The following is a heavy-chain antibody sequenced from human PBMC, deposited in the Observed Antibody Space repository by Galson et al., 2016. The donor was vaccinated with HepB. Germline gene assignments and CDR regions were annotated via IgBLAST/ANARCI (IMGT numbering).Heavy chain of an antibody. CDR1: GDSVSSTSAN. CDR3: ARTAPFNTGTFDY. CDR2: TYYKSKWYN. Sequence: CAISGDSVSSTSANWNWIRQSPSRGLEWLGRTYYKSKWYNDYAVSVQSRITINPATSKNQFSLQLDSMTPEDTAVYYCARTAPFNTGTFDYWGQGTLVTVSS. V-gene: IGHV6-1*01. J-gene: IGHJ4*02. D-gene: IGHD1-7*01.